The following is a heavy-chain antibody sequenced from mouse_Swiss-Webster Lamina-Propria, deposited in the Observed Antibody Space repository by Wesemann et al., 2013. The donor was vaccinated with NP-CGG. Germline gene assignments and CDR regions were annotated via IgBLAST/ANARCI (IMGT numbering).Heavy chain of an antibody. CDR1: GFTFSSYA. V-gene: IGHV5-6-5*01. Sequence: VESGGGLVKPGGSLKLSCAASGFTFSSYAMSWVRQTPEKRLEWVASISSGGSTYYPDSVKGRFTISRDNARNILYLQMSSLRSEDTAMYYCARGRGGYPYYFDYWGQGTTLTVSS. D-gene: IGHD2-2*01. J-gene: IGHJ2*01. CDR2: ISSGGST. CDR3: ARGRGGYPYYFDY.